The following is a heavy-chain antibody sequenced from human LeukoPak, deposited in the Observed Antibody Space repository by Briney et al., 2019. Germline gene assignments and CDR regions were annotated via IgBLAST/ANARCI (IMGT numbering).Heavy chain of an antibody. J-gene: IGHJ4*02. CDR3: ARAPWLAAAVDY. CDR2: INHSGST. D-gene: IGHD6-13*01. V-gene: IGHV4-38-2*02. CDR1: GYSISSGYY. Sequence: SETLSLTCTVSGYSISSGYYWCLLRQPPGKGVGWIWSINHSGSTYNNPSHKRRATTSVDTTKNQFSLKLSSATAADTAVYDCARAPWLAAAVDYWGQDTLVTVSS.